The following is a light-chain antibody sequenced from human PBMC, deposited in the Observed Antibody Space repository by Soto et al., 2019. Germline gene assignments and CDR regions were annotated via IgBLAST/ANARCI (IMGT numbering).Light chain of an antibody. V-gene: IGLV2-23*01. CDR2: EGS. J-gene: IGLJ1*01. CDR1: SSDVGSYNL. Sequence: QSALTQPASVSGSPGQSITISCTGTSSDVGSYNLVSWYQQHPGKAPKLMIYEGSKRPSGVSNRFSGSKSGNTASLTISGLTAEDDAEYFCCSYAGSSTLDVFGTGTKVTVL. CDR3: CSYAGSSTLDV.